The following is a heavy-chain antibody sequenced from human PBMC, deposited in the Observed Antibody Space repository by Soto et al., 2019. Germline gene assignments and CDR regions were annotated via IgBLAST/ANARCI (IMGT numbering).Heavy chain of an antibody. V-gene: IGHV3-23*01. J-gene: IGHJ4*02. CDR3: AKEEGYSSGWTEIDY. D-gene: IGHD6-19*01. CDR1: GFTFSSYA. Sequence: GGSLRLSCAASGFTFSSYAMSWVRQAPGKGLEWVSAISGSGISTYYADSVKGRFTISRDNSKNTLYLQLNSLRSDDTAVYYCAKEEGYSSGWTEIDYWGQGTLVTVSS. CDR2: ISGSGIST.